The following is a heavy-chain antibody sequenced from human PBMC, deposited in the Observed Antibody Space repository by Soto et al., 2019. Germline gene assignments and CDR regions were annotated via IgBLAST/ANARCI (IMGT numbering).Heavy chain of an antibody. D-gene: IGHD4-4*01. V-gene: IGHV4-59*01. J-gene: IGHJ4*02. CDR2: IYYSGST. CDR3: ARGWGTVTHFDY. CDR1: GGSISSYY. Sequence: SETLSLTCTVSGGSISSYYWSWIRQPPGKGLEWIGYIYYSGSTNYNPSLKSRVTISVDTSKNQFSLKLSPVTAADTAVYYCARGWGTVTHFDYWGQGTLVTVSS.